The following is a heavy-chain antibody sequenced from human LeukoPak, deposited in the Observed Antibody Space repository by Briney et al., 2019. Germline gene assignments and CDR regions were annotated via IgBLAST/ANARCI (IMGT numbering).Heavy chain of an antibody. CDR1: GGSFSGYY. Sequence: SETLSLTCAVYGGSFSGYYWSWIRQPPGKGLEWIGEINHSGSTNYNPSLKSRVTISVDTSKNQFSLKLRSVNAADTAVYYCARRAASGIVDYWGQGTLVTVSS. D-gene: IGHD6-13*01. V-gene: IGHV4-34*01. CDR3: ARRAASGIVDY. CDR2: INHSGST. J-gene: IGHJ4*02.